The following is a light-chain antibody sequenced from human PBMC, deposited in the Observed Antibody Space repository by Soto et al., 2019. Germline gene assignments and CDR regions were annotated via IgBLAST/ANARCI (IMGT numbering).Light chain of an antibody. V-gene: IGKV1-39*01. Sequence: DIQMTQSPSSLSASVGDRVTITCRASQSISNYLNWYQQKPGKAPELLIYLASSLQSGVPSRFSGSGSGTDFTLTISSLQPEDFATYYCQQSYSSPRTFCQGTKVEIK. CDR2: LAS. CDR3: QQSYSSPRT. CDR1: QSISNY. J-gene: IGKJ1*01.